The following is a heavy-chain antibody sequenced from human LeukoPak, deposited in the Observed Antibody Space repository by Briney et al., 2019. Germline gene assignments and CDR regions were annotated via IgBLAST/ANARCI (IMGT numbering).Heavy chain of an antibody. J-gene: IGHJ4*02. Sequence: SETLSLTCTVSGGSISSYHWSWIRQPPGKGLEWIGEIYHSGSTNYNPSLKSRVTMSVDKSKNQFSLKVSSVTAAGTAVYYCAGRISDFSSDYWGQGTLVTVSS. CDR3: AGRISDFSSDY. D-gene: IGHD3-3*01. CDR1: GGSISSYH. CDR2: IYHSGST. V-gene: IGHV4-59*04.